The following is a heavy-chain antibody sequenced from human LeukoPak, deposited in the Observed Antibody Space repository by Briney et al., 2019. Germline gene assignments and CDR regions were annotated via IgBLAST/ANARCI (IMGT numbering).Heavy chain of an antibody. CDR2: MSYDGSNK. CDR3: ARDRTAASWSGSFDY. D-gene: IGHD3/OR15-3a*01. Sequence: PGRSLRLSCAASGFTFITYAMHWVRQAPGKGLEWVAVMSYDGSNKYYADSVKGRFTISRDNSKDTLYLQMSSLRTEDTAVYYCARDRTAASWSGSFDYWGQGTLVTVSS. J-gene: IGHJ4*02. CDR1: GFTFITYA. V-gene: IGHV3-30-3*01.